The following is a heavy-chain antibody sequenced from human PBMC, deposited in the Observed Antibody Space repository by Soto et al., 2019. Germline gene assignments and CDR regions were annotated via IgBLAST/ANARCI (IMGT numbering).Heavy chain of an antibody. CDR3: ARGDRSPVLRYFDWLLLSAGYYYGMDV. CDR2: ISGSGGST. D-gene: IGHD3-9*01. V-gene: IGHV3-23*01. CDR1: GFTFSSYA. Sequence: GGSLRLSCAASGFTFSSYAMSWVRQAPGKGLEWVSAISGSGGSTYYADSVKGRFTISRDNSKNTLYLQMNSLRAEDTAVYYCARGDRSPVLRYFDWLLLSAGYYYGMDVWGQGTTVTVSS. J-gene: IGHJ6*02.